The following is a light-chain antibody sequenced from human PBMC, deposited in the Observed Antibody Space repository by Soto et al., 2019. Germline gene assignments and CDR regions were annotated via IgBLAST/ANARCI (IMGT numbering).Light chain of an antibody. V-gene: IGKV3-20*01. J-gene: IGKJ1*01. Sequence: EKVMTQSPATLSVSPGARATLSCRASQSVGSDYLAWYQQKPGQAPRLLIYGASGRATGIPDRFSGSGSGTDFTLTISRLEPEDFAVYFCQHYGNSPWTFGQGTKVDIK. CDR2: GAS. CDR1: QSVGSDY. CDR3: QHYGNSPWT.